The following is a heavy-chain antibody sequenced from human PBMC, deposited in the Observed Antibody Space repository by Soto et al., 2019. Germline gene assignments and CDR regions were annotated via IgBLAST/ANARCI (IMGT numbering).Heavy chain of an antibody. CDR2: INPNSGGT. V-gene: IGHV1-2*02. Sequence: ASVKVSCKASGFTFSGFYMHWVRQAPGQGLEWMGWINPNSGGTKSAEKFQGRVTMTRDTSISTAYMELSRLTSDDTAVYYCASAAVTGTAGLDFWGQGTQVTVSS. J-gene: IGHJ4*02. CDR3: ASAAVTGTAGLDF. D-gene: IGHD6-19*01. CDR1: GFTFSGFY.